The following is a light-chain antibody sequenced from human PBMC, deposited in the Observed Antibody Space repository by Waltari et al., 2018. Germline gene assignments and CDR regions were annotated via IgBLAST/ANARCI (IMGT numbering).Light chain of an antibody. CDR2: DTS. CDR3: QHYVRLPVT. V-gene: IGKV3-20*01. J-gene: IGKJ1*01. CDR1: QSFSRA. Sequence: EIVLTQSPGKLSLSLGERATLSCRASQSFSRALAWYQQKPGQPPRLLIYDTSTRAIGVPDRFSGGGSGTDFSLTISRLEPEDFAVYYCQHYVRLPVTFGQGTTVEIK.